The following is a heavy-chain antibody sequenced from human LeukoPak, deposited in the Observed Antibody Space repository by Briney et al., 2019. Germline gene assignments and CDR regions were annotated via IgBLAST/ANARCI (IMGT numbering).Heavy chain of an antibody. CDR3: ARDGGLPGAWTGGLFY. J-gene: IGHJ4*02. CDR2: IYYSGST. D-gene: IGHD3-16*01. Sequence: PSETLSLTCTVSGGSISSYYWSWIRQPPGKGLEWIGYIYYSGSTNYNPSLKSRVTISVDTSKNEFSLKLSSVTAADTAVYYCARDGGLPGAWTGGLFYWGQGTLVTVSS. CDR1: GGSISSYY. V-gene: IGHV4-59*01.